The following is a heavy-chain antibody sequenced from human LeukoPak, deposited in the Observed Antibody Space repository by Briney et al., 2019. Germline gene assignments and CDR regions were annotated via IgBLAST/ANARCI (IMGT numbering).Heavy chain of an antibody. D-gene: IGHD3-22*01. V-gene: IGHV4-39*07. CDR1: GDSISSSTYY. CDR2: YSGST. CDR3: ARATPWLLPGY. J-gene: IGHJ4*02. Sequence: SETLSLTCTVSGDSISSSTYYWAWIRQPPGKGLEYIGSYSGSTYYNPSLKSRVTISVDTSKNQFSLRLTSVTAADTAVYFCARATPWLLPGYWGQGTLVTVSS.